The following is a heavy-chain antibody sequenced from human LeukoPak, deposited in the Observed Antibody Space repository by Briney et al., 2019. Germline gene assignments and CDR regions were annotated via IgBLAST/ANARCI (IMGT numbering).Heavy chain of an antibody. CDR2: IYTSGST. D-gene: IGHD3-10*01. V-gene: IGHV4-61*02. J-gene: IGHJ5*02. CDR1: GGSISSGSYY. CDR3: ARESNYYGSGANWFDP. Sequence: SETLSLTCTVSGGSISSGSYYWSWIRQPAGKGLEWIGRIYTSGSTNYNPSLKSRVTISVDTSKNQFSLKLSSVTAADTAVYYCARESNYYGSGANWFDPWGQGTLVTVSS.